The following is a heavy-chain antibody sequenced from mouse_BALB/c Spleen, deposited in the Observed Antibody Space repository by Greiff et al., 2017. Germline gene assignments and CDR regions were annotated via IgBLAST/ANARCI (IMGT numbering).Heavy chain of an antibody. CDR2: IWTGGGT. Sequence: VKLVESGPGLVAPSQSLSITCTVSGFSLTSYDISWIRQPPGKGLEWLGVIWTGGGTNYHSAFMSRLSLSKDNSKSQVFLKMNSLQTDDTAIYYCVRAGGSSFYAMDYWGQGTSVTVSS. V-gene: IGHV2-9-2*01. D-gene: IGHD1-1*01. J-gene: IGHJ4*01. CDR1: GFSLTSYD. CDR3: VRAGGSSFYAMDY.